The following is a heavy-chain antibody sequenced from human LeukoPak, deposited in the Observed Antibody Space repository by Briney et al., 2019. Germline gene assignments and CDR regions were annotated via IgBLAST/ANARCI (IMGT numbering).Heavy chain of an antibody. CDR2: ISGSGGST. CDR1: GFTFSSYG. V-gene: IGHV3-23*01. D-gene: IGHD3-10*01. Sequence: GGTLRLSCAASGFTFSSYGMSWVRQAPGKGLEWVSAISGSGGSTYYADSVKGRFTISRDNSKNTLYLQMNSLRAEDTAVYYCAGRGSGSYFDYWGQGTLVTVSS. J-gene: IGHJ4*02. CDR3: AGRGSGSYFDY.